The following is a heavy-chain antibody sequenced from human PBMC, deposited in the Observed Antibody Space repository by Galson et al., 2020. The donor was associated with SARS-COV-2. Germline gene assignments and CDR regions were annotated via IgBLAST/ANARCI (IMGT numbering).Heavy chain of an antibody. CDR1: GFIFRSHA. J-gene: IGHJ4*02. CDR2: IGTRSSKI. Sequence: GGSLRLSCAASGFIFRSHAMIWVRQAPGKGLEWVSSIGTRSSKIFYGDSVKGRFTISRDNAKNSLYLQMSSLRADDTAVYYCARDTYPGGIDFWGQGTLVTVSS. V-gene: IGHV3-21*06. CDR3: ARDTYPGGIDF. D-gene: IGHD3-16*01.